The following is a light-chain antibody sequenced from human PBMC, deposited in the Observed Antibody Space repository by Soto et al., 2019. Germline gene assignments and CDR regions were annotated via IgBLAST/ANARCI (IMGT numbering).Light chain of an antibody. CDR3: QQYGGSFT. V-gene: IGKV3-20*01. CDR1: QSVSSSH. Sequence: EIVLTQSPGTLSLSPGEGATLSCRASQSVSSSHLAWYQQKPGQAPRLLIYGASSMATGISDRFSGSGSGTDFTITISRLEPEDFALYYCQQYGGSFTFGGGNKVQIK. CDR2: GAS. J-gene: IGKJ4*01.